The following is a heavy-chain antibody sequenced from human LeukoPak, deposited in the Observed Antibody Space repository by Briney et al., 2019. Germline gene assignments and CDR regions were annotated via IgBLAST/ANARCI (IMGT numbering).Heavy chain of an antibody. CDR2: MYYSGST. J-gene: IGHJ6*03. CDR3: ARGTDFWSGYYTGYYYYYMDV. CDR1: GGSISSSSYY. D-gene: IGHD3-3*01. V-gene: IGHV4-39*07. Sequence: PSETLSLTCTVSGGSISSSSYYWGWIRQPPGKGLEWIGSMYYSGSTYYNPSLKSRVTISVDTSKNQFSLKLSSVTAADTAVYYCARGTDFWSGYYTGYYYYYMDVWGKGTTVTVSS.